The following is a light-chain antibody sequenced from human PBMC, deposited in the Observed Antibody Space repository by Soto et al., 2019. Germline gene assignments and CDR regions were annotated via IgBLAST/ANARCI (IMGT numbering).Light chain of an antibody. CDR1: SSNIGSNT. CDR3: AAWDDSLNGPV. Sequence: QSVLTQPPSASGTPGQRVTISCSGSSSNIGSNTVNWYQQLQGTAPKLLIYSNNQRPSGVPDRFSGYKSGTSASLAISGLQSEDEADYYCAAWDDSLNGPVFGGGTKLTVL. CDR2: SNN. V-gene: IGLV1-44*01. J-gene: IGLJ2*01.